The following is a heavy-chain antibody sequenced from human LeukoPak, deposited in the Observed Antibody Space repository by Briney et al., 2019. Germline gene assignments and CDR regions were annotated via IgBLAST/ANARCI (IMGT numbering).Heavy chain of an antibody. Sequence: PGGSLRLSCAASGSTFSSYSMNWVRQAPGKGLEWVSSISSSSSYIYYADSVKGRFTISRDNAKNSLYLQMNSLRAEDTAVYYCARVSIAAAGSPGYWGQGTPVTVSS. D-gene: IGHD6-13*01. CDR2: ISSSSSYI. CDR1: GSTFSSYS. CDR3: ARVSIAAAGSPGY. V-gene: IGHV3-21*01. J-gene: IGHJ4*02.